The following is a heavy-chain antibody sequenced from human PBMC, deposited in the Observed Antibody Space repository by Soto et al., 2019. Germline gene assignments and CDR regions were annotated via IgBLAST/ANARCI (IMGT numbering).Heavy chain of an antibody. J-gene: IGHJ6*02. V-gene: IGHV1-2*04. Sequence: ASVKVSCRASGYTFTGYYMHWVRQAPGQGLEWMGWINPNSGGTNYAQKFQGWVTMTRDTSISTAYMELSRLRSDDTAVYYCARGAAPLPNYYYYGMDVWGQGTTVTVSS. D-gene: IGHD6-6*01. CDR2: INPNSGGT. CDR1: GYTFTGYY. CDR3: ARGAAPLPNYYYYGMDV.